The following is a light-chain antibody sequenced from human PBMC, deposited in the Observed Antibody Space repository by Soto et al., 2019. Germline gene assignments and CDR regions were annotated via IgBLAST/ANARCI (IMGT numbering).Light chain of an antibody. V-gene: IGKV3-20*01. J-gene: IGKJ4*01. CDR2: DSS. CDR3: KLYGSSPELT. Sequence: DIVLTQSPGTLSLSPGDRAALSCRTTQILNGGSLAWYQVKPGQAPRLLMYDSSIRAPGVPNRFSGSGSGTDFTLTISKLEIEDFAVYYCKLYGSSPELTFGGGTNVEIK. CDR1: QILNGGS.